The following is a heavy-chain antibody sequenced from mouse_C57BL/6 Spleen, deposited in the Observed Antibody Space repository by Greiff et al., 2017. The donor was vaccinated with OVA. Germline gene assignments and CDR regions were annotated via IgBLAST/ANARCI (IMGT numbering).Heavy chain of an antibody. CDR1: GYTFTSYW. CDR3: ARSSDGIYAMDY. V-gene: IGHV1-53*01. D-gene: IGHD2-3*01. J-gene: IGHJ4*01. CDR2: INPSNGGT. Sequence: QVHVKQPGTELVKPGASVKLSCKASGYTFTSYWMHWVKQRPGQGLEWIGNINPSNGGTNYNEKFKSKATLTVDKSSSTAYMQLSSLTSEDSAVYYCARSSDGIYAMDYWGQGTSVTVSS.